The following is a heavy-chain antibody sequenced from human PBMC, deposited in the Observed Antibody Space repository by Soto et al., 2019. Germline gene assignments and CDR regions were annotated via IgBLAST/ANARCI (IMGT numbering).Heavy chain of an antibody. D-gene: IGHD3-10*01. Sequence: SETLSLTCTVSGGSISSGGYYWSWIRQHPGKGLEWIGYIYYSGSTYYNPSLKSRVTISVDTSKNQFSLKLSSVTAADTAVYYCAQYGSGSYYANWFDPWGQGTLVTVSS. V-gene: IGHV4-31*03. CDR2: IYYSGST. CDR1: GGSISSGGYY. J-gene: IGHJ5*02. CDR3: AQYGSGSYYANWFDP.